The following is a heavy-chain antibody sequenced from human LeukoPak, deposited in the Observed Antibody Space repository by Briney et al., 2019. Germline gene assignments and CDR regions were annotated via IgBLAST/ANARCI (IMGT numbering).Heavy chain of an antibody. Sequence: GASVKVSCKASGGTFTSYAVSWVRQAPGQGLEWMGAIIPIFDTANYAQKFQARVTITTDESTSTAYMELSSLRSEDTAVYCCASSNPVLRFFNELNWFDPWGQGTLVTVSS. CDR1: GGTFTSYA. J-gene: IGHJ5*02. CDR3: ASSNPVLRFFNELNWFDP. V-gene: IGHV1-69*05. D-gene: IGHD3-3*01. CDR2: IIPIFDTA.